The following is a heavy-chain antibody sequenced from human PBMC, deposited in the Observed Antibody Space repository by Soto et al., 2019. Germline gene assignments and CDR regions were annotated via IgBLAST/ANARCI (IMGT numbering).Heavy chain of an antibody. Sequence: EVQLVESGGGLVKPGGSLRLSCAASGFTFSNAWMSWVRQAPGKGLEWVGRIKSKTDGGTSDYAAPVKGRFTISRDDSKNTLYLQMNSLKAEDTAVYYCTTVPSIAVAAPFDYWGQGTLVTVSS. J-gene: IGHJ4*02. CDR2: IKSKTDGGTS. CDR1: GFTFSNAW. D-gene: IGHD6-19*01. V-gene: IGHV3-15*01. CDR3: TTVPSIAVAAPFDY.